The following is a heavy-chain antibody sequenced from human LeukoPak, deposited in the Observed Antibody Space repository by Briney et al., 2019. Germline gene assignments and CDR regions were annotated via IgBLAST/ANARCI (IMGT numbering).Heavy chain of an antibody. D-gene: IGHD2-2*01. CDR2: INHSGST. Sequence: SETLSLTCAVYGGSLSGYYWSWIRQPPGKGLEWIGEINHSGSTNYNPSLKSRVTISVDTSKNQFSLKLSSVTAADTAVHYCARYSRPAATLDYWGQGTLVTVSS. CDR1: GGSLSGYY. CDR3: ARYSRPAATLDY. V-gene: IGHV4-34*01. J-gene: IGHJ4*02.